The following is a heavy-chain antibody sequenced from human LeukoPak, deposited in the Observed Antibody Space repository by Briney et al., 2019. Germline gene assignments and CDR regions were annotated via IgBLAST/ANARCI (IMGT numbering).Heavy chain of an antibody. CDR3: ARTLPAAPTDFDY. D-gene: IGHD2-2*01. CDR1: GGSISSSSYY. Sequence: SETRSLTCTVSGGSISSSSYYWGWIRQPPGKGLEWSGSIYYSGSTYYNPSLKSRVTISVDTYKNQFSQKLSCVTAADTAVYYCARTLPAAPTDFDYWGQGTLVTVSS. J-gene: IGHJ4*02. V-gene: IGHV4-39*07. CDR2: IYYSGST.